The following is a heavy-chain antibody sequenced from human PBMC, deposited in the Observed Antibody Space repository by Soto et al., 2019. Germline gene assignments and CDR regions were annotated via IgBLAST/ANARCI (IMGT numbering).Heavy chain of an antibody. Sequence: ASVKVSCKASGYTFTSYYMHWVRQAPGQGLEWMGIINPSGGSTSYAQKFQGRVTMTRDTSTSTVYMELSSLRSEDTAVYYCARIAIEVLEKDAFDIWGQGTMVTVSS. CDR3: ARIAIEVLEKDAFDI. J-gene: IGHJ3*02. V-gene: IGHV1-46*03. CDR2: INPSGGST. CDR1: GYTFTSYY. D-gene: IGHD3-3*01.